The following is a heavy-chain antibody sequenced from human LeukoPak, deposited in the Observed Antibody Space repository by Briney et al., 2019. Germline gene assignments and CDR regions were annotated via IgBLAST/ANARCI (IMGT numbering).Heavy chain of an antibody. CDR2: IKSKADGETT. D-gene: IGHD2-21*01. CDR3: AADIPSAIYPIDF. Sequence: PGGSLRLSCTASGFTFSSAWMSWVRQAQGKGLEWVGLIKSKADGETTHYAAPVKDRFTLSRDDSIRTLYLQMNNLKTEDTAVYYCAADIPSAIYPIDFWGQGALVTVST. J-gene: IGHJ4*02. V-gene: IGHV3-15*01. CDR1: GFTFSSAW.